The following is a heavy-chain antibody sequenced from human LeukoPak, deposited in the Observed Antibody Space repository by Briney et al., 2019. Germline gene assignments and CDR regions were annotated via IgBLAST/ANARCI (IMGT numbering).Heavy chain of an antibody. J-gene: IGHJ3*02. CDR1: GGSVSSFF. D-gene: IGHD2-8*01. CDR3: ASQYCTNGVCYFGGAFDI. CDR2: IHYSGST. Sequence: KPSETLSLTCSVSGGSVSSFFWGWVRQPPRERLEWIGDIHYSGSTNCNPSLKSRVTMSLDTSKNQFSLKLSSVTAADTAVYYCASQYCTNGVCYFGGAFDIWGQGTMVTVSS. V-gene: IGHV4-59*02.